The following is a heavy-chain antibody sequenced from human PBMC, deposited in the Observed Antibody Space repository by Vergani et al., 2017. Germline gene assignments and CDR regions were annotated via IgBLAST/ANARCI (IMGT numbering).Heavy chain of an antibody. CDR2: IKQDGSEK. V-gene: IGHV3-7*01. CDR1: GFTFSSYW. D-gene: IGHD3-3*01. CDR3: ARGYYDFWSGYWGP. Sequence: EVQLVESGGGLVQPGGSLRLSCPASGFTFSSYWMSWVRQAPGKGLEWVANIKQDGSEKYYVDSVKGRFTISRDNAKNSLYLQMNSLRAEDTAVYYCARGYYDFWSGYWGPWGQGTLVTVSS. J-gene: IGHJ5*02.